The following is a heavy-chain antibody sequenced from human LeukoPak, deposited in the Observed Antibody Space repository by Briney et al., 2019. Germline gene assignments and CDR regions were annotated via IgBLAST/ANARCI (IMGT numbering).Heavy chain of an antibody. CDR1: GFTFSTYA. CDR2: ILFDGSTK. J-gene: IGHJ5*02. Sequence: GGSLRLSCAASGFTFSTYAMHWVRQAPGKGLEWVAVILFDGSTKYYADSVKGRFTISRDNSKNTLYLQMNSLRAEDTAVYYCARDHSMNYGNWFDPWGQGTLVTVSA. CDR3: ARDHSMNYGNWFDP. V-gene: IGHV3-30-3*01. D-gene: IGHD2/OR15-2a*01.